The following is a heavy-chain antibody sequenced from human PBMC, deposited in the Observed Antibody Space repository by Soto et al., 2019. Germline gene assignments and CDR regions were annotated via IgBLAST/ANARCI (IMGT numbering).Heavy chain of an antibody. V-gene: IGHV4-39*01. CDR3: ARHHSSGWNKRGYYFDY. J-gene: IGHJ4*02. Sequence: SETLSLTCTVSGGSISSSSYYWGWIRQPPGKGLEWIGSIYYSGSTYYNPSLKSRVTISVDTSKNQFSLKLSSVTAADTAVYYCARHHSSGWNKRGYYFDYWGQGTLVTVSS. D-gene: IGHD6-19*01. CDR1: GGSISSSSYY. CDR2: IYYSGST.